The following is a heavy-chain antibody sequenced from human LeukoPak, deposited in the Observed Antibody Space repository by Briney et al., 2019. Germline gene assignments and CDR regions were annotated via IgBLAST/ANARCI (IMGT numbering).Heavy chain of an antibody. J-gene: IGHJ4*02. CDR1: GYTFTGYY. Sequence: ASVKVSCKASGYTFTGYYMHWVRQGPGQGLEWLGWINPNSGGTNYAQKFQGRVTMTRDTSISTAYMELSRLRSDDTAVYYCARDQGSGWPSFDYWGQGTLVTVSS. CDR2: INPNSGGT. V-gene: IGHV1-2*02. D-gene: IGHD6-19*01. CDR3: ARDQGSGWPSFDY.